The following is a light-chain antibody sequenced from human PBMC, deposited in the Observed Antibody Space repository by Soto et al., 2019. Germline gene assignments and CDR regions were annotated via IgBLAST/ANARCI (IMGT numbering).Light chain of an antibody. Sequence: EIVMTQSPATLSVSPGERATLYCRASQSVSGNLAWYQQKPVQAPRLLIYAASTRATGIPARFSGSGSGTEFNLTISSLQSEDFAVYYCQQYNNWPPISFGPGTKVDIK. CDR2: AAS. V-gene: IGKV3-15*01. J-gene: IGKJ3*01. CDR3: QQYNNWPPIS. CDR1: QSVSGN.